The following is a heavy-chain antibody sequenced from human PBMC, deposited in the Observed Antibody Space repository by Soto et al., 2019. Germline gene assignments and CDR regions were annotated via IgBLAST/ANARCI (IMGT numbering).Heavy chain of an antibody. CDR3: AKEGEGTYYDIFFFFQAEDGIRDTVPVSAFLLNRSSDL. D-gene: IGHD3-9*01. Sequence: PGKGMDWVSAISGSGGSPYYADSVKGRFTISRANSKNTLYLQMNSLRAEDTAVYYCAKEGEGTYYDIFFFFQAEDGIRDTVPVSAFLLNRSSDL. V-gene: IGHV3-23*01. J-gene: IGHJ2*01. CDR2: ISGSGGSP.